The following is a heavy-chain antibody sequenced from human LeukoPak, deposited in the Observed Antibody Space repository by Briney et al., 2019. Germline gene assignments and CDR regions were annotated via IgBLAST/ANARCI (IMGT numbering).Heavy chain of an antibody. CDR1: GFTFIDYY. J-gene: IGHJ4*02. D-gene: IGHD3-16*02. CDR2: ISGSGSTI. V-gene: IGHV3-11*01. CDR3: ARDLGGGIVVPYFDY. Sequence: GALRLSCAASGFTFIDYYMSWIRQAPGKGLEWISYISGSGSTIYYADSVKGRFTISRDNAKNSLYLQMNSLGVEDAAVYYCARDLGGGIVVPYFDYWGQGALVTVSS.